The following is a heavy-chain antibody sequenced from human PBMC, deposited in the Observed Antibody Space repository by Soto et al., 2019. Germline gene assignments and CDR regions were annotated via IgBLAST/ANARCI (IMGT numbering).Heavy chain of an antibody. CDR1: GGSISSGGYS. V-gene: IGHV4-30-2*01. CDR2: MYHSGST. CDR3: PRVPYD. J-gene: IGHJ4*02. D-gene: IGHD2-2*01. Sequence: SETLSLTCAVSGGSISSGGYSWSWIRQPPGKGLEWIGYMYHSGSTYYNPSLKSRVTISIDRSKNQFSLKLSSVTAADTAVYYCPRVPYDWGQGILVPVSS.